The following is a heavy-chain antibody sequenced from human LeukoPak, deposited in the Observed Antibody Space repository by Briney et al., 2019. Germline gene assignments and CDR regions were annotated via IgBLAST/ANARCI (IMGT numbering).Heavy chain of an antibody. V-gene: IGHV3-30-3*01. CDR3: AKALGYNYNYAFDY. CDR2: ISYDGSNK. Sequence: GRSLRLSCAASGFTFSSYAMHWVRQAPGKGLEWVAVISYDGSNKYYADSVKGRFTISRDNSKSTLYVQMNSLRAEDTAVYYCAKALGYNYNYAFDYWGQGTLVTVPS. CDR1: GFTFSSYA. J-gene: IGHJ4*02. D-gene: IGHD3-16*01.